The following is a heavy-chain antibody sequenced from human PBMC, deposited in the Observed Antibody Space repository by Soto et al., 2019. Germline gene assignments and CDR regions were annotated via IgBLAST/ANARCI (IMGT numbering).Heavy chain of an antibody. V-gene: IGHV3-23*01. CDR3: AKDGLELYYFDY. D-gene: IGHD1-7*01. CDR2: ISGSGGST. CDR1: GFTFSSYA. Sequence: GGLRLSCAASGFTFSSYAMSWVRQAPGKGLEWVSAISGSGGSTYYADSVKGRFTISRDNSKNTLYLQMNSLRAEDTAVYYCAKDGLELYYFDYWGQGTLVTVSS. J-gene: IGHJ4*02.